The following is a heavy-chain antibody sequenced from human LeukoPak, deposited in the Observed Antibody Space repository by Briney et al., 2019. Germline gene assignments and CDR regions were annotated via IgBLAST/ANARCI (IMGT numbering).Heavy chain of an antibody. J-gene: IGHJ6*03. V-gene: IGHV3-33*06. CDR2: IWYDGSNK. D-gene: IGHD3-16*01. CDR1: GFTFSSYG. CDR3: AKFGVPANYYYYMDV. Sequence: GGSLRLSCAASGFTFSSYGMHWVRQAPGKGLEWVAVIWYDGSNKYYADSVEGRFTISRDNSKNTLYLQMNSLRAEDTAVYYCAKFGVPANYYYYMDVWGKGTTVTVSS.